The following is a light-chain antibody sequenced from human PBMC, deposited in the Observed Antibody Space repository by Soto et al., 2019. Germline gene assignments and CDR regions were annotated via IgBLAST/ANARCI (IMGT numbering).Light chain of an antibody. CDR3: SSYTAGSTNV. V-gene: IGLV2-14*01. Sequence: QSALTQPASVSGSPGQSITISCIGTSSDVGGYNYVSWYQQHPGKAPKLLIFEVSNRPSGVSNRFSGSKSGNTASLTISGIQAEDEADDYCSSYTAGSTNVFGTGTKLTVL. CDR1: SSDVGGYNY. CDR2: EVS. J-gene: IGLJ1*01.